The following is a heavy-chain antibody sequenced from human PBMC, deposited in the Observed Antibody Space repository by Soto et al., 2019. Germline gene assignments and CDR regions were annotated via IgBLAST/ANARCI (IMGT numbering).Heavy chain of an antibody. D-gene: IGHD5-12*01. CDR3: ARDRKWLRTNGMDV. V-gene: IGHV4-59*12. Sequence: PSETLSLTCTVSGGSISSYYWSWIRQPPGKGLEWIGYIYYSGSTYYNPSLKSRVTISVDTSKNQFSLKLSSVTAADTAVYYCARDRKWLRTNGMDVGGQGTTVTVS. CDR1: GGSISSYY. CDR2: IYYSGST. J-gene: IGHJ6*02.